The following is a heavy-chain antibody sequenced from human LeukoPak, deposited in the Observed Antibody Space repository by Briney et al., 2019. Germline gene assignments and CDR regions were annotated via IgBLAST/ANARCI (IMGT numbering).Heavy chain of an antibody. CDR2: IMSVFETP. Sequence: SVKVSCKASGRIFINYSVTWVRQAPGQGLEWMGGIMSVFETPTYAQRFQGRVTITADESTRTHFMVLHSLTSEDTAVYYCASLVTSGSGSAWGQGTLVTVSS. CDR1: GRIFINYS. V-gene: IGHV1-69*01. D-gene: IGHD3-10*01. J-gene: IGHJ4*02. CDR3: ASLVTSGSGSA.